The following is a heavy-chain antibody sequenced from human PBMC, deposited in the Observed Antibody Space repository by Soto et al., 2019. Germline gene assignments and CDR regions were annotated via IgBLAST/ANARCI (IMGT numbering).Heavy chain of an antibody. CDR1: GGTFSSYA. CDR2: IIPIFGTA. V-gene: IGHV1-69*12. D-gene: IGHD3-22*01. CDR3: ARTTPTYYYDSSGYYPDY. Sequence: QVQLVQSGAEVKKPGSSVKVSCKASGGTFSSYAISWVRQAPGQGLEWMGGIIPIFGTANYAQKFQGRVTITADXXTXTXCMELSSLRSEDTAVYYCARTTPTYYYDSSGYYPDYWGQGTLVTVSS. J-gene: IGHJ4*02.